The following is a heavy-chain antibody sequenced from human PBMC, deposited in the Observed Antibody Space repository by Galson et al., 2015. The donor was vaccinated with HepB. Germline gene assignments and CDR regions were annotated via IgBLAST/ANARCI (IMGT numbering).Heavy chain of an antibody. D-gene: IGHD5-12*01. Sequence: SLRLSCAASGFTFSSYSMNWVRQAPGKGLEWVSSISSSSSYIYYADSVKGRFTISRDNAKNSLYLQMNSLRAEDTAVYYCASGGRGYSGYDPANFDYWGQGTLVTVSS. CDR3: ASGGRGYSGYDPANFDY. CDR2: ISSSSSYI. CDR1: GFTFSSYS. V-gene: IGHV3-21*01. J-gene: IGHJ4*02.